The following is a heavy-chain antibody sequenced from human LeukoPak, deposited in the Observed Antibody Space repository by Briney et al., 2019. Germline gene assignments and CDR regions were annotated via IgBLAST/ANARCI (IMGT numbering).Heavy chain of an antibody. CDR2: INHSGST. CDR3: ARTPSRCCSGGSCYRNWFDP. CDR1: GGSFSGYY. V-gene: IGHV4-34*01. D-gene: IGHD2-15*01. J-gene: IGHJ5*02. Sequence: SETLSLTCAVYGGSFSGYYWSWVRQPPGKGLEWIGEINHSGSTNYNPSLKSRVTISVDTSKNQFSLKLSSVTAADTAVYYCARTPSRCCSGGSCYRNWFDPWGQGTLVTVSS.